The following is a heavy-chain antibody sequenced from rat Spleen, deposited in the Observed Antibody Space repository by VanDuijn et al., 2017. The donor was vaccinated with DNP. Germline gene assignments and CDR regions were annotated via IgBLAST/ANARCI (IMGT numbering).Heavy chain of an antibody. Sequence: EVQLVESGGGLVQSGRSLKLSCAASGFTFSDYGMHWIRQAPTKGLEWVASISYDGSSIYYGDSVKGRFTISRDNAEGTLNLQMNSLRSEDTATYYCASHTYYGYDYFVYWGQGVMVTVSS. CDR3: ASHTYYGYDYFVY. CDR1: GFTFSDYG. J-gene: IGHJ2*01. V-gene: IGHV5-22*01. CDR2: ISYDGSSI. D-gene: IGHD1-9*01.